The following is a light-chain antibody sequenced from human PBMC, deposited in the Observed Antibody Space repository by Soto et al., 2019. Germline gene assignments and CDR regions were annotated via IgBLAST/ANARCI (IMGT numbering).Light chain of an antibody. V-gene: IGKV3-20*01. J-gene: IGKJ3*01. CDR1: QSVSSSY. Sequence: EIVLTQSPGTLSLSPGERATLSCRASQSVSSSYLAWYQQKPGQAPRLLIYGASSRATGIPDRFSGIGSVTDFNLTISRLEPEEFAVYYCQQYGSSPFTFGPGTKVDIK. CDR3: QQYGSSPFT. CDR2: GAS.